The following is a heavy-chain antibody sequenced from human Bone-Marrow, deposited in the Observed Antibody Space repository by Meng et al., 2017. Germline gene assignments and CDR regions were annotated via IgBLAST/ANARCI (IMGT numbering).Heavy chain of an antibody. CDR2: VNSDGSAT. V-gene: IGHV3-74*03. Sequence: VQLVESGGGLVKPGGSLRLSCAASGFTFSDHYMSCVRQAPGKGLVWVARVNSDGSATTYADSVKGRFTISRDNAKTTLYLQMNSLTVEDTAVYYCARKRAVVEDFDCWGQGTLVTVSS. D-gene: IGHD6-19*01. CDR3: ARKRAVVEDFDC. J-gene: IGHJ4*02. CDR1: GFTFSDHY.